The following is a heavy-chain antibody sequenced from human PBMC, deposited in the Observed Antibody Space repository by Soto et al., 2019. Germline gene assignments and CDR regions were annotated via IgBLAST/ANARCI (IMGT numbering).Heavy chain of an antibody. Sequence: GGSLRLSCAASGFTFSSYAMSWVRQAPGKGLEWVSAISGSGGSTYYADSVKGRFTISRDNSKNTLYLQMNSLRAEDTAVYYCAKALGVPSSSSWYQYYFDYWGQGTLVTVSS. CDR3: AKALGVPSSSSWYQYYFDY. D-gene: IGHD6-13*01. CDR1: GFTFSSYA. CDR2: ISGSGGST. V-gene: IGHV3-23*01. J-gene: IGHJ4*02.